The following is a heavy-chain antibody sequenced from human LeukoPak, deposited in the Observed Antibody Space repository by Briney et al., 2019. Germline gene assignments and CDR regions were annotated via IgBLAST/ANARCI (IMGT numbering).Heavy chain of an antibody. V-gene: IGHV3-33*06. CDR3: AKDPLAYCGADCYSHFDY. Sequence: PGGSLRLSCAASGFSFSSYGMHWVRQAPGKGREWVAVIWYDGSNKYYADSVKGRFTVSRDNSKNTLYLQMNSLRAEDTAVYYCAKDPLAYCGADCYSHFDYWGQGTLVTVSS. CDR1: GFSFSSYG. J-gene: IGHJ4*02. D-gene: IGHD2-21*02. CDR2: IWYDGSNK.